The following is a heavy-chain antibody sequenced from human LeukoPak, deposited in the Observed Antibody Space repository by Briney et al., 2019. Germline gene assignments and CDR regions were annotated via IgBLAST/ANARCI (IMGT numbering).Heavy chain of an antibody. D-gene: IGHD6-19*01. J-gene: IGHJ4*02. CDR3: ASQPAYSSGWYDY. CDR1: GFTFDDYA. V-gene: IGHV3-9*01. Sequence: PGRSLRLSCAASGFTFDDYAMHWVRHAPGKGLEWVSGISWNSGTIVYADSVKGRFTISRDNAKNSLYLQMNSLRAEDTALYYCASQPAYSSGWYDYWGQGTLVTVSS. CDR2: ISWNSGTI.